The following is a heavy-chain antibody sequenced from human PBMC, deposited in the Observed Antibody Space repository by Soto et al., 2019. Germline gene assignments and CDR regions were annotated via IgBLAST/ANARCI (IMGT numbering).Heavy chain of an antibody. J-gene: IGHJ6*02. Sequence: SGGSLRLSCAASGFTFSSYWMHWVRQAPGKGLVWVSRINSDGSSTSYADSVKGRFTISRDNAKNTLYLQMNSLRAEDTAVYYCAGWTDWLLYPPYYYYGMDVWGQGTTVTVSS. CDR2: INSDGSST. CDR3: AGWTDWLLYPPYYYYGMDV. D-gene: IGHD3-9*01. V-gene: IGHV3-74*01. CDR1: GFTFSSYW.